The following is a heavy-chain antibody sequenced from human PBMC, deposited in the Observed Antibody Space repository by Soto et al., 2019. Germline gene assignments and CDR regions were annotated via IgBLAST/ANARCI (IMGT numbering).Heavy chain of an antibody. D-gene: IGHD2-2*01. J-gene: IGHJ4*02. CDR1: GFTFSSYG. V-gene: IGHV3-30*03. CDR2: LSYDGSNE. Sequence: GGSLRLSCAASGFTFSSYGMHWVRQAPGKGLEWVTLLSYDGSNEYYADSVKGRFTISRDNSKNTLYLQMNSLRTEDTAVYYCARGYVRNFDYWGQVTLVTVSS. CDR3: ARGYVRNFDY.